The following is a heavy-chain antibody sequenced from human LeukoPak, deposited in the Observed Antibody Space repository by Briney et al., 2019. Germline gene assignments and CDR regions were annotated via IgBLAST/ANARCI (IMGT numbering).Heavy chain of an antibody. CDR1: GFTFSSYW. Sequence: PGGSLRLSCAASGFTFSSYWMSWVRQAPGKGLEWVAFIRYDGSNKYYADSVKGRFTISRDNSKNTLYLQMNSLRAEDTAVYYCAKDSFGRYYDSSGYFKYWGQGTLVTVSS. CDR2: IRYDGSNK. J-gene: IGHJ4*02. CDR3: AKDSFGRYYDSSGYFKY. D-gene: IGHD3-22*01. V-gene: IGHV3-30*02.